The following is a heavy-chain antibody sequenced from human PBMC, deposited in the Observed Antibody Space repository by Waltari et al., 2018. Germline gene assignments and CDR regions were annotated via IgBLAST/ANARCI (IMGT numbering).Heavy chain of an antibody. CDR1: GGSISSSSYY. V-gene: IGHV4-39*07. CDR2: IYYSGST. D-gene: IGHD6-13*01. J-gene: IGHJ4*02. Sequence: QLQLQESGPGLVKPSETLSLTCTVSGGSISSSSYYWGWIRQPPGKGLEWIGSIYYSGSTYYNPSLKSRVTISVDTSKNQFSLKLSSVTAADTAVYYCARSLGRGEQLVQGPIDYWGQGTLVTVSS. CDR3: ARSLGRGEQLVQGPIDY.